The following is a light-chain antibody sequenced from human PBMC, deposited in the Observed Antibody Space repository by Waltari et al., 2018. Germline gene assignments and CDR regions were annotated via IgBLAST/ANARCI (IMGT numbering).Light chain of an antibody. CDR2: KAS. V-gene: IGKV1-5*03. CDR3: QQYRDTPYT. J-gene: IGKJ2*01. CDR1: QYISSW. Sequence: DIQMTQSPSTLSASVGDRVTITSRASQYISSWLAWYQQKPGKAPKLLIYKASILESGVPSRFSGSESGTEFTLTISSLQTEDVATYYCQQYRDTPYTFGQGTNLEI.